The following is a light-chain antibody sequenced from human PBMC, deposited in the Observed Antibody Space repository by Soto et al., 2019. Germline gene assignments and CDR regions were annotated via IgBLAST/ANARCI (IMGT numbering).Light chain of an antibody. Sequence: QAVVTQEPSLTVSPGGTVTLTCGSSTGAVTSGHYPYWFQQKPGQAPRTLIYDTSNKHSWTPARFSGSLLGGKAALTLSGAQPEDEAAYYCLLSYSGAGVVFGGGTKLTVL. CDR3: LLSYSGAGVV. CDR1: TGAVTSGHY. CDR2: DTS. V-gene: IGLV7-46*01. J-gene: IGLJ2*01.